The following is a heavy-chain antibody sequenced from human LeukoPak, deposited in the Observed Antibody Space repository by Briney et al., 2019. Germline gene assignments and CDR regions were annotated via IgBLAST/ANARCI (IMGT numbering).Heavy chain of an antibody. V-gene: IGHV7-4-1*02. Sequence: ASVKVSCKASGYTFTSYAMNWVRQAPGQGLEWMGWINTNTGNPTYAQGFTGRFVFSLDTSVSTAYLQISSLKAEDTAVYYCASSPGPRYCSGGSCLDYWGQGTLVTVSS. D-gene: IGHD2-15*01. CDR2: INTNTGNP. J-gene: IGHJ4*02. CDR3: ASSPGPRYCSGGSCLDY. CDR1: GYTFTSYA.